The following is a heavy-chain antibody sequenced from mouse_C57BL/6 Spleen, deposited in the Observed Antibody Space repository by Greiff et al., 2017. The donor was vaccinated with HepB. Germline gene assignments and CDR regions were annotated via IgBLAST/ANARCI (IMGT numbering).Heavy chain of an antibody. V-gene: IGHV1-9*01. CDR1: GYTFTGYW. J-gene: IGHJ3*01. CDR2: ILPGSGST. Sequence: VQLQQSGAELMKPGASVKLSCKATGYTFTGYWIEWVKQRPGHGLEWIGEILPGSGSTNYTEKFKGKATFTADTSSNPAYMQLSSLTTEDSAIYYCARWGLLRTRGLAYWGQGTLVTVSA. CDR3: ARWGLLRTRGLAY. D-gene: IGHD2-3*01.